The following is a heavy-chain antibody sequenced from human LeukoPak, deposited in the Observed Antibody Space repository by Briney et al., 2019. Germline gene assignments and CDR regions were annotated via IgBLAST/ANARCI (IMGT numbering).Heavy chain of an antibody. CDR1: GFTLSSYW. D-gene: IGHD1-26*01. CDR3: ASKYSGSYYVGY. CDR2: IKQDGSEK. V-gene: IGHV3-7*01. J-gene: IGHJ4*02. Sequence: GGSLRLSCAASGFTLSSYWMSWVRQAPGKGLEWVANIKQDGSEKYYVDSVKGRFTISRDNAKNSLYLQMNSLRAEDTAVYYCASKYSGSYYVGYWGQGTLVTVSS.